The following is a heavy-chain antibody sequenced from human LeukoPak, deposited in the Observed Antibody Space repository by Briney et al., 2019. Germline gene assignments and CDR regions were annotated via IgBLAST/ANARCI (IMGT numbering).Heavy chain of an antibody. J-gene: IGHJ4*02. V-gene: IGHV3-21*01. D-gene: IGHD6-19*01. CDR1: VFTFSSYW. CDR2: ISSSSSYI. Sequence: PGGSLRLSCAASVFTFSSYWMSWVRQAPGKGLEWVSSISSSSSYIYYADSVKGRFTISRYNARNSLYLQMNSLRAEDTAVYYCAIVGAVAGDYWGQGTLVTVSS. CDR3: AIVGAVAGDY.